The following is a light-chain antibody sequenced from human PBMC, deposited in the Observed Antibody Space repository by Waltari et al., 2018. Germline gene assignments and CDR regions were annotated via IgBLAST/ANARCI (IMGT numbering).Light chain of an antibody. CDR3: CSYAGSYTYV. Sequence: QSALTQPRSVSGSPGQSVTISCPGTTSDFGGCHYVSGFQQHPGKAPNLIIYDVSERPSGVPDRFSGSKSDNTASLTISGLQAEDEADYYCCSYAGSYTYVFGSGTKVTVL. CDR2: DVS. CDR1: TSDFGGCHY. V-gene: IGLV2-11*01. J-gene: IGLJ1*01.